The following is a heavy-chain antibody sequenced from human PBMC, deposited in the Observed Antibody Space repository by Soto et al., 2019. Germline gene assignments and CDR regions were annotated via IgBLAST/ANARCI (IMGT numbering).Heavy chain of an antibody. CDR3: AAMEGDQDAFDI. CDR1: GFTFSSYA. Sequence: GGSLRLSCAASGFTFSSYAMHWVRQAPGKGLEWVAVISYDGSNKYYADSVKGRFTISRDNSKNTLYLQMNSLRSEDTAVYYCAAMEGDQDAFDIWGQGTMVTVSS. J-gene: IGHJ3*02. CDR2: ISYDGSNK. D-gene: IGHD2-21*02. V-gene: IGHV3-30-3*01.